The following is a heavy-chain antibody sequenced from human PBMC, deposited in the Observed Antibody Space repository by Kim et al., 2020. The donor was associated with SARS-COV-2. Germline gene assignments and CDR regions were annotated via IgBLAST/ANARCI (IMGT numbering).Heavy chain of an antibody. J-gene: IGHJ4*02. CDR1: GYTFTSFG. CDR2: LDTGNGNS. Sequence: ASVKVSCKASGYTFTSFGIHWVRQAPGQSLEWMGWLDTGNGNSGSSQNFHGRVTITRDTSASTVYMELRSLRSEDTAVYYCARDGGSHSFDYWGQGTLVTVSS. V-gene: IGHV1-3*04. CDR3: ARDGGSHSFDY.